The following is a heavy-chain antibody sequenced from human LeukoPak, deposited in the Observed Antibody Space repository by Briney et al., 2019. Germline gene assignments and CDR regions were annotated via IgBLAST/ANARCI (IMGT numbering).Heavy chain of an antibody. CDR2: IRYDGSNK. Sequence: GGSLRLSCAASGFTFSSYGMHWVRQAPGKGLEWVAFIRYDGSNKYYADSVKGRFTISRDNSKNTLYLQMNSLRAEDTAVYYCATTLRLGELSPLDYWGQGTLVTVSS. V-gene: IGHV3-30*02. CDR1: GFTFSSYG. J-gene: IGHJ4*02. CDR3: ATTLRLGELSPLDY. D-gene: IGHD3-16*02.